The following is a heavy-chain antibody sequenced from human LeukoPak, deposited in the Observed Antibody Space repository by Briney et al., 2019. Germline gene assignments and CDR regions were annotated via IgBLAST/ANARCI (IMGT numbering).Heavy chain of an antibody. CDR1: GFTFKTYG. CDR3: TGGSGWYSPDY. J-gene: IGHJ4*02. V-gene: IGHV3-73*01. D-gene: IGHD6-19*01. Sequence: PGGSLRLSCVASGFTFKTYGMHWVRQASGKGLEWVGHVRGKPNYYATAYGASVRGRFTISRDDSKNTAYLQMNSLKTEDTAVYYCTGGSGWYSPDYWGQGTLVTVSS. CDR2: VRGKPNYYAT.